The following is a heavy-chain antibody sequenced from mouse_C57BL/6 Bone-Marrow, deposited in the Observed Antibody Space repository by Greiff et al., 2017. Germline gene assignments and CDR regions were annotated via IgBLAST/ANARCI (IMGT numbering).Heavy chain of an antibody. J-gene: IGHJ2*01. CDR3: RGTNYYGSKGY. Sequence: VQLQQSGAELVRPGASVKLSCTASGFNIKDDYMHWVKQRPEQGLEWIGWIDPENGDTEYASKFQGTATITADTSSNTAYLQLSSLTSEDTAVYYCRGTNYYGSKGYWGQGTTLTVSS. V-gene: IGHV14-4*01. CDR2: IDPENGDT. CDR1: GFNIKDDY. D-gene: IGHD1-1*01.